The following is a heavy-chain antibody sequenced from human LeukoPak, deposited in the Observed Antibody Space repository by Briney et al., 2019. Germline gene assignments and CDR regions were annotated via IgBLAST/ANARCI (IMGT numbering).Heavy chain of an antibody. J-gene: IGHJ4*02. CDR3: ARAEYSSSSVVY. CDR2: ISSNGGST. V-gene: IGHV3-64*01. D-gene: IGHD6-13*01. Sequence: GGSLRLSCAASGFTFSSYAMHWVRQAPGKGLEYVSAISSNGGSTYYANSVKGRFTISRDNSKNTLYLLMGSLRAEDMAVYYCARAEYSSSSVVYWGQGTLVTVSS. CDR1: GFTFSSYA.